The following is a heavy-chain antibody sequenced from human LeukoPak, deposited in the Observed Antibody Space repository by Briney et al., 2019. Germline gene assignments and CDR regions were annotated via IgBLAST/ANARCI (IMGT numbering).Heavy chain of an antibody. CDR1: GGSISSSSYY. V-gene: IGHV4-39*01. Sequence: SETLSLTCTVSGGSISSSSYYWGWIRQPPGKGLEWIGSIYYSGSAYYSPSLKSRVTISVDTSKNQFSLKLSSVTAADTAVYHCARHEWAVVVAATPFYFDSWGQGTLVTVSS. D-gene: IGHD2-15*01. CDR3: ARHEWAVVVAATPFYFDS. J-gene: IGHJ4*02. CDR2: IYYSGSA.